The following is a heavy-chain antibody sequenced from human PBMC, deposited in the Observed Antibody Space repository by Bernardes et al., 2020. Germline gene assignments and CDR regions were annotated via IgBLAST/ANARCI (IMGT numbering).Heavy chain of an antibody. V-gene: IGHV3-21*01. Sequence: GGSLRLSCAASGFTFSSYSMNWVRQAPGKGLEWVSSISSSSSYIYYADSVKGRFTISRDNAKNSLYLQMNSLRAEDTAVYYCARTGPFWTTVGGYYFDYWGQGSLVTVSS. CDR2: ISSSSSYI. CDR3: ARTGPFWTTVGGYYFDY. CDR1: GFTFSSYS. D-gene: IGHD4-4*01. J-gene: IGHJ4*02.